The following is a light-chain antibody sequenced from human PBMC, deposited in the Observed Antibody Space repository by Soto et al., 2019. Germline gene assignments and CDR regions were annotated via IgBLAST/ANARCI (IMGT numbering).Light chain of an antibody. Sequence: QTVVTQEPSLTVSPGGTVTLTCGSNTGAVTSGHHPYWFQQKPGQAPRTLISETSDRPSLTPARFSGSLLGGKSALTLLGAQHEDEDEYYCLLSVSGGRSAFGNGTKVTVL. CDR2: ETS. J-gene: IGLJ1*01. CDR1: TGAVTSGHH. CDR3: LLSVSGGRSA. V-gene: IGLV7-46*02.